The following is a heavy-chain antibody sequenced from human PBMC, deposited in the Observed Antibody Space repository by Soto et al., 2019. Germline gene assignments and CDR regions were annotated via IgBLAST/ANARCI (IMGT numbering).Heavy chain of an antibody. J-gene: IGHJ4*02. V-gene: IGHV4-39*01. CDR1: GGSISSSSYY. Sequence: PSETLSLTCTVSGGSISSSSYYWGWIRQPPGKGLEWIGSIYYSGSTYYNPSLKSRVTISVDTSKNQFSLKLSSVTAADTAVYYCARSQWLVPGVFDYWGQGTLVTVSS. D-gene: IGHD6-19*01. CDR3: ARSQWLVPGVFDY. CDR2: IYYSGST.